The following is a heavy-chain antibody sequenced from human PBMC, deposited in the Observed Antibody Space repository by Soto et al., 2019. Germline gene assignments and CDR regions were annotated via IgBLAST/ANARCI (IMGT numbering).Heavy chain of an antibody. V-gene: IGHV3-21*01. CDR3: ARGHNLGDY. D-gene: IGHD1-20*01. CDR2: ISTDGNYI. J-gene: IGHJ4*02. CDR1: GFTFSANY. Sequence: EIQLVQSGGGLVKPGGSLRLSCAASGFTFSANYMNWVRQAPGKGLEWVSSISTDGNYIYYADSVKGRFTISRDNAKNSLYLXXXXLRAEDTAVYYCARGHNLGDYWGQGTLVAVSS.